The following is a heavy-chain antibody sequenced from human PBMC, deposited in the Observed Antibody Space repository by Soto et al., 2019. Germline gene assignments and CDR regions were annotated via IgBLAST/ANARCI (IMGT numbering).Heavy chain of an antibody. CDR2: ISGSGGST. V-gene: IGHV3-23*01. CDR3: AKDHGMDV. CDR1: GFTFSDYA. J-gene: IGHJ6*02. Sequence: EVQVLESGGGLAQPGGSLRLSCEASGFTFSDYAMAWVRQSPGKGLEWVSSISGSGGSTYYADSVKGRFTISRDNSKNTVFLQMNSLRAEDTAVYYCAKDHGMDVWGHGATVTVSS.